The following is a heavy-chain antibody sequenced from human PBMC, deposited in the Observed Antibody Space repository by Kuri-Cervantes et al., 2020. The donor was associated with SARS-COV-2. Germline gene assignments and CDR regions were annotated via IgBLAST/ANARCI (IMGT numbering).Heavy chain of an antibody. D-gene: IGHD7-27*01. CDR1: GFTFTTFG. V-gene: IGHV3-33*01. CDR3: ARDRQNWGFGVAH. J-gene: IGHJ1*01. Sequence: LSPPCAPLGFTFTTFGMHWVRQPPGKGLEWVAVVWYDVTTKHFSDSVRGRFTISRDNSKNTLSLQMESLRVEDTAVYYCARDRQNWGFGVAHWGQGTPVTVSS. CDR2: VWYDVTTK.